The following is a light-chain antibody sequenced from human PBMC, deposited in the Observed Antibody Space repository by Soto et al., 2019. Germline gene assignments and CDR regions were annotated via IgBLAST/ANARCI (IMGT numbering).Light chain of an antibody. CDR3: CSYAGTYTFV. CDR1: SSDVGSYNL. CDR2: EGS. V-gene: IGLV2-23*03. J-gene: IGLJ2*01. Sequence: QSVLTQPASVSGSPGQSITISCTGTSSDVGSYNLVSWYQHHPGKAPKLMIYEGSKRPSGVSNRFSGSKSGNTASLTISGLQAEDEADYYCCSYAGTYTFVFGGGTKLTVL.